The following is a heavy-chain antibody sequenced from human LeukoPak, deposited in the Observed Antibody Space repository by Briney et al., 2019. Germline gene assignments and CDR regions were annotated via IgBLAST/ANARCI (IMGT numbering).Heavy chain of an antibody. CDR3: TSWGDTTAEYFQR. CDR1: GFTFNRCW. D-gene: IGHD2-21*02. Sequence: GGSLRLSCVVSGFTFNRCWMNWVRQAPGKGLEWVAHINPDGRDTYYVDSVKGRFTISRDDAQNSMYLQMNSLRVEDTAVYYCTSWGDTTAEYFQRWGQGTLVTVSS. J-gene: IGHJ1*01. CDR2: INPDGRDT. V-gene: IGHV3-7*01.